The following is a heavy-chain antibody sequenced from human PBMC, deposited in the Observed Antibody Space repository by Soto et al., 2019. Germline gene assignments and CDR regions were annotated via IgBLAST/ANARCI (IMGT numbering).Heavy chain of an antibody. D-gene: IGHD3-16*01. CDR3: AKDQALAASHGLD. Sequence: QVQLVESGGGVVQPGRSLRLSCAASGFTFNNYGIHWVRQAPGKGLEWVAAISNDGSDKYDGDSEKGRLAISRDNPRNTVYRQMNNLRTEDTAMYYCAKDQALAASHGLDWGQGTMVTVSS. V-gene: IGHV3-30*18. CDR2: ISNDGSDK. CDR1: GFTFNNYG. J-gene: IGHJ3*01.